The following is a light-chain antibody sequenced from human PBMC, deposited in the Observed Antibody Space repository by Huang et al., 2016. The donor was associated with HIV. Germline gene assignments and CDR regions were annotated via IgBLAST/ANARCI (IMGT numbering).Light chain of an antibody. CDR2: LGS. CDR3: MQALQTELT. V-gene: IGKV2-28*01. J-gene: IGKJ4*01. Sequence: DIVMTQSPLSLPVTPGEPASISCRSSQSLLHSNGYNYLDWYLQKPWQSPQLLIYLGSNRASGVPDRFSASGSGTDFTLKISRVEAEDVGVYYCMQALQTELTFGGGTKVEIK. CDR1: QSLLHSNGYNY.